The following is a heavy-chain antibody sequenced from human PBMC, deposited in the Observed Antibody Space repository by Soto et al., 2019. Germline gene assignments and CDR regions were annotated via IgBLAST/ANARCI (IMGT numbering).Heavy chain of an antibody. D-gene: IGHD3-10*01. CDR3: AKTSRFFGHHIDYVDS. CDR1: GFTFSRFA. Sequence: DVQLLESGGGLVQPGGSLRLSCAASGFTFSRFAMSWVRLAPGKGLEWVSGVGGNGASTYYADSVRGRFTISRDNSKNTRYLHMNGLRADDTATYFCAKTSRFFGHHIDYVDSWGQGTLVTVSS. CDR2: VGGNGAST. J-gene: IGHJ4*02. V-gene: IGHV3-23*01.